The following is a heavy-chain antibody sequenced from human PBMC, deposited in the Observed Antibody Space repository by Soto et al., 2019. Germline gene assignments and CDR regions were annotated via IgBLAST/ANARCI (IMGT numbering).Heavy chain of an antibody. Sequence: QVQLVESGGGVVQPGRSLRLSCAASGFTFSSYGMHWVRQAPGKGLEWVAVISYDGSNKYYADSVKGRFTISRDNSKNTLYLQMNSLRGEDTAVYYCSKERRNGWYYFDYWGQGTLVTVSS. CDR2: ISYDGSNK. V-gene: IGHV3-30*18. J-gene: IGHJ4*02. CDR1: GFTFSSYG. CDR3: SKERRNGWYYFDY. D-gene: IGHD6-19*01.